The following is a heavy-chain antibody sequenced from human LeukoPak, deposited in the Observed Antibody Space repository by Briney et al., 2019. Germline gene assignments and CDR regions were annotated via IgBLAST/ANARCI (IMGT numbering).Heavy chain of an antibody. Sequence: ASVKVSCKASGYTFINYYMHWVRQAPGQGLEWMGIINPSGGSTSYAQRFQGRVTVTRDTSTSTVYMEVSSLRSEDTAVYYCARPGIAAVHDPDTGWFDPWGQGTLVTVSS. J-gene: IGHJ5*02. CDR1: GYTFINYY. CDR3: ARPGIAAVHDPDTGWFDP. V-gene: IGHV1-46*01. CDR2: INPSGGST. D-gene: IGHD6-13*01.